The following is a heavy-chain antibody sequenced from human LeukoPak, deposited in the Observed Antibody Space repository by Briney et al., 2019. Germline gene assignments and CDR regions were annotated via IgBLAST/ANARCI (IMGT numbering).Heavy chain of an antibody. Sequence: SETLSLTCTVSGGSISSYYWSWIRQPPGKGLEWIGYIYYSGSTNYNPSLKSRVTISVDTSKNQFSLKLSSVTAADTAVYYCARESCSSTSCSFDYWGQGTLVTVSS. CDR1: GGSISSYY. V-gene: IGHV4-59*01. D-gene: IGHD2-2*01. CDR3: ARESCSSTSCSFDY. CDR2: IYYSGST. J-gene: IGHJ4*02.